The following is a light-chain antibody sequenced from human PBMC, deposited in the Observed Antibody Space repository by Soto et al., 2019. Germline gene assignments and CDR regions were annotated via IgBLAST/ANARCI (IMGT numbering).Light chain of an antibody. CDR1: QYIGSA. J-gene: IGKJ1*01. V-gene: IGKV3-15*01. CDR3: QQYGDRPRT. CDR2: DAS. Sequence: EVVLTQSPATLSVSPGDRATLSCRASQYIGSAVAWYHQRSGQAPRLLIFDASIRVPTTPARFSGSVSGTEFTLTISSLEYEDFAVYFCQQYGDRPRTFGQGTKVEIK.